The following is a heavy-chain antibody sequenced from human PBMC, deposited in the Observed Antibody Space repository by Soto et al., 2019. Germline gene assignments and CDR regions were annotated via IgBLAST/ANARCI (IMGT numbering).Heavy chain of an antibody. Sequence: GGSLRLSCAASGFTFSSYAMSWVRQAPGKGLEWVSSITGSGGTTFYADSVKGRLTISRDNSKNTLYVQMDILRAEDTAVYYCAKDLSPNMGCMDVWGPGTTATVSS. CDR2: ITGSGGTT. CDR3: AKDLSPNMGCMDV. D-gene: IGHD3-10*01. V-gene: IGHV3-23*01. J-gene: IGHJ6*02. CDR1: GFTFSSYA.